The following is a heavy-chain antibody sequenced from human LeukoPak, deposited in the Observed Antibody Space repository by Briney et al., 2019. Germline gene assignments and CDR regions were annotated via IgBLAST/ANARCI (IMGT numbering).Heavy chain of an antibody. CDR3: ARDSVLLWFGELGGRPNWFDP. D-gene: IGHD3-10*01. Sequence: ASVKVSCKASGYKFSNYGISWVRQAPGQGLEWMGWISGFSGNTNYAQKLQGRVTMTTDTSTSTAYMELRSLRSDDTAVYYCARDSVLLWFGELGGRPNWFDPWGQGTLVTVSS. V-gene: IGHV1-18*01. CDR2: ISGFSGNT. J-gene: IGHJ5*02. CDR1: GYKFSNYG.